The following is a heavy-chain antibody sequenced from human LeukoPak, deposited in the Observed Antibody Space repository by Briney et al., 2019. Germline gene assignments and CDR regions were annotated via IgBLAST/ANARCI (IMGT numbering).Heavy chain of an antibody. J-gene: IGHJ4*02. CDR1: GFTSISYS. D-gene: IGHD6-13*01. V-gene: IGHV3-21*01. CDR3: AREAAGPIDY. Sequence: GGSLRLSCAASGFTSISYSMNWVRQAPGKGLEWVSSISSSSSYIYYADSVKGRFTISRDNAKNSLYLQMNSLRAEDTAVYYCAREAAGPIDYWGQGTLVTVSS. CDR2: ISSSSSYI.